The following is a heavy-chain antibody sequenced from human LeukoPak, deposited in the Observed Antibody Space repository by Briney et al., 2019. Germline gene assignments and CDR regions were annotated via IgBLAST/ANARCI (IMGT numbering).Heavy chain of an antibody. Sequence: SETLSLTCTVSGGSISSSSYYWGWIRQPPGKGLEWIGSIYYSGSTYYNPSLKSRVTISVDTSKNHFSLKLSSVTAADTAVYYCARETPYGSGSYPFDYWGQGILVTVSS. J-gene: IGHJ4*02. CDR2: IYYSGST. V-gene: IGHV4-39*07. CDR3: ARETPYGSGSYPFDY. D-gene: IGHD3-10*01. CDR1: GGSISSSSYY.